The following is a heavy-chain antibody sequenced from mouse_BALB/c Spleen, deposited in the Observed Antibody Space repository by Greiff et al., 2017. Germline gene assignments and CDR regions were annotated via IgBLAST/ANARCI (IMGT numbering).Heavy chain of an antibody. CDR3: ARGYSKAMDY. J-gene: IGHJ4*01. CDR1: GYTFSSYW. D-gene: IGHD2-14*01. V-gene: IGHV1S26*01. Sequence: QVQLQQSGAELMKPGASVKISCKATGYTFSSYWIEWVKQRPGHGLEWIGYINPSTGYTEYNQKFKDKATLTADKSSSTAYMQLSSLTSEDSAVYYCARGYSKAMDYWGQGTSVTVSS. CDR2: INPSTGYT.